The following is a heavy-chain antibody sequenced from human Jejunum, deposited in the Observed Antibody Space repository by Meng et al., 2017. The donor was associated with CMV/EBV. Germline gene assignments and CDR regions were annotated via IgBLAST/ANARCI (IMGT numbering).Heavy chain of an antibody. D-gene: IGHD3-3*01. Sequence: TNYWIGWVRQMAGKGPEWMGIIYPADSDTRYSPAFQGQVTISADKSISTAFLQWSSLKASDTAMYYCARGAGRITVFGVVMSWFDPWGQGTLVTV. CDR2: IYPADSDT. J-gene: IGHJ5*02. CDR1: TNYW. CDR3: ARGAGRITVFGVVMSWFDP. V-gene: IGHV5-51*01.